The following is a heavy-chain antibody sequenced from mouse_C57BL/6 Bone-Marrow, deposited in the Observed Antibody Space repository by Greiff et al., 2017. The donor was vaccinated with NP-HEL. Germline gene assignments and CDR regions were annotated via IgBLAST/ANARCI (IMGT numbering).Heavy chain of an antibody. CDR1: GYTFTSYW. D-gene: IGHD2-5*01. V-gene: IGHV1-50*01. CDR3: ARKAYYSKTSEGYLDY. Sequence: VKLQQPGAELVKPGASVKLSCKASGYTFTSYWMQWVKQRPGQGLEWIGEIDPSDSYTNYNQKFKGKATLTVDTSSSTAYMQLSSLTSEDSAVYYCARKAYYSKTSEGYLDYWGQGTSVTVSS. J-gene: IGHJ4*01. CDR2: IDPSDSYT.